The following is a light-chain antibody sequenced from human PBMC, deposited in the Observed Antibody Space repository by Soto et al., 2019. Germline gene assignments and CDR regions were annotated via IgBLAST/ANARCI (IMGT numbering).Light chain of an antibody. CDR1: SGDIGTYNL. CDR2: EVN. Sequence: QSALTQPASVSGSPGQSITVSCIGTSGDIGTYNLVSWYQQYPGKAPKLLIFEVNNRPSGVSNRFSGSKSGNTASLTLSGLQTEDEADYYCTSYASSAARVFGTGTKLTVL. J-gene: IGLJ1*01. V-gene: IGLV2-14*02. CDR3: TSYASSAARV.